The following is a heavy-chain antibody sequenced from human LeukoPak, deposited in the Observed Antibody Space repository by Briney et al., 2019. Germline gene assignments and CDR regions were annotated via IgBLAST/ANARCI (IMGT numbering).Heavy chain of an antibody. CDR2: TCYRSKWYN. V-gene: IGHV6-1*01. J-gene: IGHJ4*02. Sequence: SQTLSLTCAISEDSVSSNSAAWNWIRQSPSRGLEWLGRTCYRSKWYNDYAQSVKSRITITEDTSKNQFSLHLNSVTPEDTAIYFCAKDVGALFDYWGQGILVTVSS. D-gene: IGHD1-26*01. CDR1: EDSVSSNSAA. CDR3: AKDVGALFDY.